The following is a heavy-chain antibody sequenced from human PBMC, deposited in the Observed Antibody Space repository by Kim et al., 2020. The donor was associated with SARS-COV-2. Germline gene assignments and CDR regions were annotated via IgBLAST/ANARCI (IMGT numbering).Heavy chain of an antibody. CDR2: IYYSGST. CDR1: GGSISSYY. CDR3: ARLGYCSGGSCYWGNYYYYGMDV. D-gene: IGHD2-15*01. Sequence: ETLSLTCTVSGGSISSYYWSWIRQPPGKGLEWIGYIYYSGSTNYNPSLKSRVTISVDTSKNQFSLKLSSVTAADTAVYYCARLGYCSGGSCYWGNYYYYGMDVWGQGTTVTVSS. J-gene: IGHJ6*02. V-gene: IGHV4-59*13.